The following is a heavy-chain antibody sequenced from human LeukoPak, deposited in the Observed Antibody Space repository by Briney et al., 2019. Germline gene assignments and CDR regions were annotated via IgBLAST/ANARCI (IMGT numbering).Heavy chain of an antibody. CDR1: GFTFNRFW. CDR2: IKQDGSKT. Sequence: GGSLRLSCAASGFTFNRFWMSWVRQAPGKGLEWVANIKQDGSKTRYVASVKGRFSISRENAKNTMYLQMNSLRAEDTGVYYCVRKKYYYESSDFGWFDLWGQGTLVAVSS. J-gene: IGHJ5*02. CDR3: VRKKYYYESSDFGWFDL. D-gene: IGHD3-22*01. V-gene: IGHV3-7*01.